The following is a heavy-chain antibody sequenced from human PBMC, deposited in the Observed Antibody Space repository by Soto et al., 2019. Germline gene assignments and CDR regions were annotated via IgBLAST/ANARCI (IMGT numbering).Heavy chain of an antibody. D-gene: IGHD2-15*01. V-gene: IGHV4-34*01. J-gene: IGHJ3*02. CDR3: ARGRGCSGGSCYLSDAFDI. CDR2: INHSGST. Sequence: PSETLSLTCAVYGGSFSGYYWSWIRQPPGKGLEWIGEINHSGSTNYNPSLKSRVTISVDTSKNQFSLKLSSVTAADTAVYYCARGRGCSGGSCYLSDAFDIWGQGTMVTVSS. CDR1: GGSFSGYY.